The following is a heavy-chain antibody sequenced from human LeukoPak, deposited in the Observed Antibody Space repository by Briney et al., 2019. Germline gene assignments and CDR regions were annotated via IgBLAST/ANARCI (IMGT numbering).Heavy chain of an antibody. D-gene: IGHD5-24*01. CDR3: ARSGDGYTQETDY. CDR2: INAGNGNT. V-gene: IGHV1-3*01. CDR1: GYTFTSYA. Sequence: ASVKVSCKASGYTFTSYAMHWVRQAPGQRLEWMGWINAGNGNTKYSQKFQGRVTITRDTSASTAYMELSSLRSEDTAVYYCARSGDGYTQETDYWGQGTLVTVSS. J-gene: IGHJ4*02.